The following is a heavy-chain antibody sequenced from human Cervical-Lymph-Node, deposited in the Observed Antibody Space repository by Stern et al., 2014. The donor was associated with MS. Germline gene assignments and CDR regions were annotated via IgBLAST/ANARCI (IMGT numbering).Heavy chain of an antibody. Sequence: VQLEESGGGLVQPGGSLRLNCAAFGFTFSDYSMNWVRQAPGKGPEWISYISSSSTSMYDAESVRGRFTISRDNAKNSLYLQMNNLRDEDTAVYYCARSGISMGGTRFGLDYWGQGTLVAVSS. CDR1: GFTFSDYS. D-gene: IGHD1/OR15-1a*01. V-gene: IGHV3-48*02. J-gene: IGHJ4*02. CDR3: ARSGISMGGTRFGLDY. CDR2: ISSSSTSM.